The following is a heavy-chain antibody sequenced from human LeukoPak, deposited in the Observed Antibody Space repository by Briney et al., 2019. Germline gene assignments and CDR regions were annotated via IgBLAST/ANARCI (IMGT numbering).Heavy chain of an antibody. CDR2: INSDGSSI. V-gene: IGHV3-74*01. D-gene: IGHD5-18*01. J-gene: IGHJ5*02. Sequence: PGGSLRLSCAASGFTFSSFWMHWVRQAPGKGLVWVSRINSDGSSINNADFVKGRFTISRGNAKNTLYLQMNSLRVEDTAVYYCAQSSPVTLWSWGQGTLVTVSS. CDR3: AQSSPVTLWS. CDR1: GFTFSSFW.